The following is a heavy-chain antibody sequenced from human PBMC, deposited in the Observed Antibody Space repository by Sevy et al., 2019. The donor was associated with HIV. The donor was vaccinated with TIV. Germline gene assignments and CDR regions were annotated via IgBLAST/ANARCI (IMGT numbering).Heavy chain of an antibody. CDR1: GFTFSNYA. CDR2: IWSDGAYQ. J-gene: IGHJ4*02. V-gene: IGHV3-33*01. CDR3: ARGGYYYDNAAYYALDS. Sequence: GGSLRLSCAATGFTFSNYAMHWVRQAPGKGMEWVAIIWSDGAYQYHGDSVKGRFPISRDNSKNTLYLQMNNVRVEETAVYYCARGGYYYDNAAYYALDSWGQGTLVTVSS. D-gene: IGHD3-22*01.